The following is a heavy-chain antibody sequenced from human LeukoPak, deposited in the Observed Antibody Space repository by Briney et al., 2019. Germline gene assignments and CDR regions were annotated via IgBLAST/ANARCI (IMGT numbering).Heavy chain of an antibody. CDR2: ISSSSSYI. Sequence: GGSLRLSCAASGFTFSSYSMNWVRQAPGKGLEWVSSISSSSSYIYYADSVKGRFTISRDNAKNSLYLQMNSLRAEDTAVYYCARDSSWHVLVPENPVAFDYWGQGTLVTVSS. CDR3: ARDSSWHVLVPENPVAFDY. V-gene: IGHV3-21*01. D-gene: IGHD6-13*01. CDR1: GFTFSSYS. J-gene: IGHJ4*02.